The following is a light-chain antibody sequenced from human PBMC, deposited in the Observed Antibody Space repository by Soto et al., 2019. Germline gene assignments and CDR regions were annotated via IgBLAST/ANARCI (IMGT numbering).Light chain of an antibody. CDR1: QSVSGN. J-gene: IGKJ5*01. Sequence: EIVMTQSPATLSVSPGERATLSCRASQSVSGNLAWYQQKPGQAPRLLIYGASTRATGIPDRFSGSGSGTEFTLTISSLQSEDFAVYYCHQYNNWPPITFGQGTRLEIK. V-gene: IGKV3-15*01. CDR3: HQYNNWPPIT. CDR2: GAS.